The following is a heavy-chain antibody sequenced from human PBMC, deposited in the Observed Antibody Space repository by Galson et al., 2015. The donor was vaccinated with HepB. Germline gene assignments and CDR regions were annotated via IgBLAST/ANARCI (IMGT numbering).Heavy chain of an antibody. D-gene: IGHD6-19*01. J-gene: IGHJ6*02. CDR1: GFTFSDYY. V-gene: IGHV3-11*01. CDR2: ISSSGSTI. Sequence: SLRLSCAASGFTFSDYYMSWIRQAPGKGLEWVSYISSSGSTIYYADSVKGRFTISRDNAKNSLYLQMNSLRAEDTAVYYCARAVVRGSGWYGGYGMDVWGQGTTVTVSS. CDR3: ARAVVRGSGWYGGYGMDV.